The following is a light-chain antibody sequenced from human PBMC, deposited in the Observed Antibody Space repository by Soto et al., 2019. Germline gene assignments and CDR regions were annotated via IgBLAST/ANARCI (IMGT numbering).Light chain of an antibody. CDR2: DAS. Sequence: EIVLTQSPGTLSLSPGERSTLSCRASKSVSSSYLAWYQQKPGQAPRLLIYDASSRATGIPDRFSGSGSGTDFTLTISRQEPEDFAVYYCQQYGSSPLFTFGPGTKVDIK. V-gene: IGKV3-20*01. J-gene: IGKJ3*01. CDR1: KSVSSSY. CDR3: QQYGSSPLFT.